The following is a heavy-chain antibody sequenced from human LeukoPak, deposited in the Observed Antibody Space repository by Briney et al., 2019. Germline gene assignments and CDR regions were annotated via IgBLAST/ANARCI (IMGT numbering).Heavy chain of an antibody. CDR1: GFTFSSYA. V-gene: IGHV3-30-3*01. CDR2: ISYDGSNK. Sequence: AGGSLRLSCAASGFTFSSYAMHWVRQAPGKGLEWVAVISYDGSNKYYADSVKGRFTISRDNSKNTLYLQMNSLRAEDTAVYYCARVKGPYDFWSGVFDYWGQGTLVTVSS. D-gene: IGHD3-3*01. J-gene: IGHJ4*02. CDR3: ARVKGPYDFWSGVFDY.